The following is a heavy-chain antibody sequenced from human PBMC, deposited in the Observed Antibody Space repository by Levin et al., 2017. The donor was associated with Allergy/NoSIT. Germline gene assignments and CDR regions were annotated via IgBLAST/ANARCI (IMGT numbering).Heavy chain of an antibody. CDR2: INPFFRTP. Sequence: SVKVSCKASGGTFSSHPTSWVRQAPGKGLDWMGGINPFFRTPDYAQEFQGRVTIHADESTRTVYLEPSSLRPEDMARYYCAIAVYESRGPCDSRGPGTQVTVSS. V-gene: IGHV1-69*13. CDR3: AIAVYESRGPCDS. J-gene: IGHJ4*02. CDR1: GGTFSSHP. D-gene: IGHD3-22*01.